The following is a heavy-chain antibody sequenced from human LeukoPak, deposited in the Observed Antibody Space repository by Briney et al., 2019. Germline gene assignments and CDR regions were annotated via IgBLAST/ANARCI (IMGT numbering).Heavy chain of an antibody. Sequence: GGSLRLSCAASGFTFTSYSMNWVRQAPGKGLEWVSYISGSSSTIYYADSVKGRFTVSRDNVKNSLYLQMNSLRAEDTAVYYCARANFGVHYYYGLDVWGQGTTVTVSS. J-gene: IGHJ6*02. D-gene: IGHD3-3*01. CDR3: ARANFGVHYYYGLDV. CDR2: ISGSSSTI. CDR1: GFTFTSYS. V-gene: IGHV3-48*01.